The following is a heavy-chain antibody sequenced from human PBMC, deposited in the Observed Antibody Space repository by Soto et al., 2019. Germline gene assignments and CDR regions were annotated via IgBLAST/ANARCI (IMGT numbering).Heavy chain of an antibody. J-gene: IGHJ4*02. CDR3: ARPRDYGDYLDFDY. D-gene: IGHD4-17*01. V-gene: IGHV4-59*08. CDR1: GGSISSYY. CDR2: IYYSGST. Sequence: PSETLSLTCTVSGGSISSYYWSWIRQPPGKGLEWIGYIYYSGSTNYNPSLKSRVTISVDTSKNQFSLKLSSVTAADTAVYYCARPRDYGDYLDFDYWGQGTLVTVSS.